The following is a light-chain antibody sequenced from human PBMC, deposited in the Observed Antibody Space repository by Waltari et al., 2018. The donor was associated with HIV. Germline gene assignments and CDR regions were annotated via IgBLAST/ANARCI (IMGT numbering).Light chain of an antibody. J-gene: IGLJ2*01. CDR1: DSDFGLYIF. V-gene: IGLV2-14*03. Sequence: AVTQPASVSGLPGPSTTISCTGADSDFGLYIFVSWYQQHSGNPPRLILSDVAIPASGVSDRFSGSMSGNTASLTISGLRAEDEGHYYCASFTGDNTVIFGGGTEVTVL. CDR3: ASFTGDNTVI. CDR2: DVA.